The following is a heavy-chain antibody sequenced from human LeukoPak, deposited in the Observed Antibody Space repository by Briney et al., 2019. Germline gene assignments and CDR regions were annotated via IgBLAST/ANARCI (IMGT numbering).Heavy chain of an antibody. CDR2: IIPIFGTA. CDR3: ARAKAGRGFWSGYYQDYYFDY. D-gene: IGHD3-3*01. Sequence: ASVKVSCKASGGTFSSYAISWVRQAPGQGLERMGGIIPIFGTANYAQKFQGRVTITADESTSTAYMELSSLRSEDTAVYYCARAKAGRGFWSGYYQDYYFDYWGQGTLVTVSS. CDR1: GGTFSSYA. J-gene: IGHJ4*02. V-gene: IGHV1-69*13.